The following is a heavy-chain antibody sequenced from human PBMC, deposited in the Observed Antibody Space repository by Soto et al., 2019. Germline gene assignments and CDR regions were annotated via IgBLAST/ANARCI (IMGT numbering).Heavy chain of an antibody. Sequence: SELLSLTCTVSGGSISSYYWSWILQPPGKGLEWIGYIYYSGSTYYNPSLKSRLTMSVDTSKNQFSLKLSSVTAADTAVYYCARDRAKWKDYYYYGMDVWGQGTTVNVSS. D-gene: IGHD1-20*01. CDR2: IYYSGST. V-gene: IGHV4-59*12. J-gene: IGHJ6*02. CDR3: ARDRAKWKDYYYYGMDV. CDR1: GGSISSYY.